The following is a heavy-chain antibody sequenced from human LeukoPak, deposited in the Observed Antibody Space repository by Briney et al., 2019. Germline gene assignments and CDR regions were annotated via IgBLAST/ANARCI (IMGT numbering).Heavy chain of an antibody. CDR2: ISVSGGNT. J-gene: IGHJ4*02. CDR1: GFTFSSYA. V-gene: IGHV3-23*01. Sequence: GGSLRLSCAASGFTFSSYAVSWVRQAPGKGLEWVSGISVSGGNTYYADSVKGRFTISRDNSNNTLYLQINSLRAEDTAVYYCSKHSRGRWYVFDYWGQGTLVTVSS. CDR3: SKHSRGRWYVFDY. D-gene: IGHD6-13*01.